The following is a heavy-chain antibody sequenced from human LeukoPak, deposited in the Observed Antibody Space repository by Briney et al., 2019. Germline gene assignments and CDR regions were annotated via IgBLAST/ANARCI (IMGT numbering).Heavy chain of an antibody. J-gene: IGHJ4*02. CDR2: ISYDGSNK. D-gene: IGHD2-15*01. V-gene: IGHV3-30-3*01. Sequence: PGRSPRLSCAASGFTFSSYVMHWVRQAPGKGLEWVAVISYDGSNKYYVDSVQGRFTISRDNSKNTLYLEMNSLRTEDTALYYCARDPLGRYYFDYWGQGTLVTVSS. CDR1: GFTFSSYV. CDR3: ARDPLGRYYFDY.